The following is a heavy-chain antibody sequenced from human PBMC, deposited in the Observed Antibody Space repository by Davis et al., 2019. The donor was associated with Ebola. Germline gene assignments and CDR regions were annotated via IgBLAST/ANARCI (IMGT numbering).Heavy chain of an antibody. Sequence: SETLSLTCTVSGGSISSSSYYWGWIRQPPGKGLEWIGSIYYSGSTYYNPSLKSRVTISVDTSKNQFSLKLSSVTAADTAVYYCARGIEGKYYYYGMDVWGQGTTVTVSS. CDR2: IYYSGST. CDR3: ARGIEGKYYYYGMDV. CDR1: GGSISSSSYY. D-gene: IGHD3-3*02. J-gene: IGHJ6*02. V-gene: IGHV4-39*01.